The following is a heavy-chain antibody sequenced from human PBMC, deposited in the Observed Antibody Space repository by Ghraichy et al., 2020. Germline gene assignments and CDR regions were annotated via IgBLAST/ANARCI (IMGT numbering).Heavy chain of an antibody. Sequence: GGSLRLSCAASGFTVSSNYMSWVRQAPGKGLEWVSVIYSCGSTYYADSVKGRFTISRDNSKNTLYLQMNSLRAEDTAVYYCAKLFPRIVVVPAAGMDVWGQGTTVTVSS. V-gene: IGHV3-66*03. J-gene: IGHJ6*02. CDR3: AKLFPRIVVVPAAGMDV. CDR2: IYSCGST. D-gene: IGHD2-2*01. CDR1: GFTVSSNY.